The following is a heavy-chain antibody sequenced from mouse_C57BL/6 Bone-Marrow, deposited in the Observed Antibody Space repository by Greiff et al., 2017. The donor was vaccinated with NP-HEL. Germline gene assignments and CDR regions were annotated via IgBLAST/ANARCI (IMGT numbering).Heavy chain of an antibody. Sequence: VKLVESGPGLVAPSQSLSITCTVSGFSLTSYAISWVRQPPGKGLEWLGVIWTGGGTNYNSALKSRLSLSQDNSKRHVFLKMNSLPTDDTARYYCARRGCYGLYYAMDYWGQGTSVTVSS. J-gene: IGHJ4*01. CDR1: GFSLTSYA. V-gene: IGHV2-9-1*01. D-gene: IGHD1-1*01. CDR2: IWTGGGT. CDR3: ARRGCYGLYYAMDY.